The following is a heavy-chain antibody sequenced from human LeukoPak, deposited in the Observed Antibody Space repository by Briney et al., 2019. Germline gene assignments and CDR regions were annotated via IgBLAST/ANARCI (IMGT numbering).Heavy chain of an antibody. V-gene: IGHV1-69*04. J-gene: IGHJ4*02. CDR2: IIPILGIA. CDR3: ARGGGDWNYYFDY. D-gene: IGHD1-7*01. Sequence: GASVKVSCKASGGTFSSYAISWVRQAPGQGLEWMGRIIPILGIANYAQKFQGRVTITADKSTSTAYMELSSLRSEDTAVYYCARGGGDWNYYFDYWGQGTLVTVSS. CDR1: GGTFSSYA.